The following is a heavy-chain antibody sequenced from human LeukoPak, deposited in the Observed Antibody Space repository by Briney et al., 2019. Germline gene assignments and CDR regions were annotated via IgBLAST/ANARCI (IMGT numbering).Heavy chain of an antibody. CDR2: INHSGST. CDR1: GGSFSGYY. V-gene: IGHV4-34*01. J-gene: IGHJ4*02. D-gene: IGHD1-26*01. CDR3: ARLGATGGGDY. Sequence: SETLSLTCAVYGGSFSGYYWSWIRQPPGKGLEWIGEINHSGSTNYNPSLKSRVTISVDTSKNQFSLKLSSVTAADTAVYYCARLGATGGGDYWGQGTLVTVSS.